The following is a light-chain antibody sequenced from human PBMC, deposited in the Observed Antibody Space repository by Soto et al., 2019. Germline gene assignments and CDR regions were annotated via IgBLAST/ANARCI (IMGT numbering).Light chain of an antibody. V-gene: IGKV3D-11*01. CDR1: QGVSSY. CDR3: QQRSNWLIT. CDR2: DAS. Sequence: SPATLSLSPGERATLSCRASQGVSSYLAWYQQKSGQAPRLLIYDASKRATGIPARFSGSGPGTDFTLTISSLEPEDFAVYYCQQRSNWLITFGQGTRLEIK. J-gene: IGKJ5*01.